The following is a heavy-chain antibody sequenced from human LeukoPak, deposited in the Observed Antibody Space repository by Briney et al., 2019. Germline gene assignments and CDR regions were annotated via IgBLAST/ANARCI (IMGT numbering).Heavy chain of an antibody. J-gene: IGHJ4*02. CDR1: GGSVSGYY. Sequence: SETLSLTCAVYGGSVSGYYWSWIRQPPEKGLEWIGEISHRGRTHYTPSLQSRVTMSVDTSKNQFALNPNSVTAADTAVYYCARVPLRFLEPFDYWGQGILVTVSS. D-gene: IGHD3-3*01. CDR3: ARVPLRFLEPFDY. CDR2: ISHRGRT. V-gene: IGHV4-34*01.